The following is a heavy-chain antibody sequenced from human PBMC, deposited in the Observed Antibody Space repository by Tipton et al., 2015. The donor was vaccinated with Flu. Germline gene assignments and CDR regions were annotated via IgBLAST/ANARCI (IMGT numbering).Heavy chain of an antibody. CDR3: ARDGQYSGAHRAPDY. D-gene: IGHD2-21*01. Sequence: TLSLTCDVFGYSIRSGYDWGWMRQSPGKGLEWIGSIHGSGVRYYNPSLQSRITMSVDTSTNQFSLNLTPVTAADTAVYYCARDGQYSGAHRAPDYWGQGTLVTVSS. V-gene: IGHV4-38-2*02. J-gene: IGHJ4*02. CDR1: GYSIRSGYD. CDR2: IHGSGVR.